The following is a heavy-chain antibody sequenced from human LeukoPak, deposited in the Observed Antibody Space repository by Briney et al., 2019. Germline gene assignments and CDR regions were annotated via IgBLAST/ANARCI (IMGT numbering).Heavy chain of an antibody. V-gene: IGHV3-7*01. J-gene: IGHJ6*03. CDR3: ARLNYDFWSGVWEGYYMDV. CDR1: GFTFSSSW. CDR2: INQDGSVT. D-gene: IGHD3-3*01. Sequence: PGGSLRLSCEASGFTFSSSWMTWVRQAPMTGLEWLAIINQDGSVTNYVDSVKGRFTISRDNAKNSLYLQVNSLRAEDTAVYYCARLNYDFWSGVWEGYYMDVWGKGTTVTVSS.